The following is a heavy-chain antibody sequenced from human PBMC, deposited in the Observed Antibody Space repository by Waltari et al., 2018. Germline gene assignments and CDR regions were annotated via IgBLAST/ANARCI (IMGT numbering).Heavy chain of an antibody. Sequence: QVHLKASGPALVKPSETLSLTSTVSVPSISVFFWSWIRQPAGKGLEWVGRASASGSTYYNPSLKSRITLATDTSRNQFSLTLTDVTAADTAMYYCVREKGGLGGWFDPWGQGIQVTVSS. D-gene: IGHD2-15*01. CDR1: VPSISVFF. CDR3: VREKGGLGGWFDP. CDR2: ASASGST. V-gene: IGHV4-4*07. J-gene: IGHJ5*02.